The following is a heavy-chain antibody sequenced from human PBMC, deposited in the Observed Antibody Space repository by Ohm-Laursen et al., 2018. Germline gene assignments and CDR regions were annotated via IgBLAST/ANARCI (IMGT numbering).Heavy chain of an antibody. J-gene: IGHJ4*02. D-gene: IGHD5-18*01. CDR1: GYTFSSYY. Sequence: SVKVSCKVSGYTFSSYYMHWVRQAPGQGLEWMGIISPTGDSTTYAQKFQGRVTVTRDTSTSTVYMELSSLKSDDTAVYYCAREGGYSYRDLDYWGQGTLVTVSS. CDR2: ISPTGDST. V-gene: IGHV1-46*01. CDR3: AREGGYSYRDLDY.